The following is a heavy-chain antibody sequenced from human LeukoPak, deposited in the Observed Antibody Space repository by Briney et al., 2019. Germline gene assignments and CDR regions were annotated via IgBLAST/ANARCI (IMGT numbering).Heavy chain of an antibody. Sequence: ASVKVSCKVSGYTLTELSMHWVRQAPGKGLEWMGGFDPEDGETIYAQKFQGRVTMTEDTSTDTAYMELSSLRSEDAAAYYCATVRQLVPGYYYYYMDVWGKGTTVTVSS. V-gene: IGHV1-24*01. CDR3: ATVRQLVPGYYYYYMDV. D-gene: IGHD6-6*01. J-gene: IGHJ6*03. CDR1: GYTLTELS. CDR2: FDPEDGET.